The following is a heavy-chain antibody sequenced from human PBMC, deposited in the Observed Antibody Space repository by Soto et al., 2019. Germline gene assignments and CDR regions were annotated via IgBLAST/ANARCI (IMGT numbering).Heavy chain of an antibody. CDR3: ARDVVAVRPGWFGP. Sequence: ASVNVSCKASGYTFTTYGINWVRQAPGQGPEWMGWISVYNGNTNYAQKFQGRVTMTTDTSTSIAYMELRSLRSDDTAVYYCARDVVAVRPGWFGPWGQGTLVTVSS. J-gene: IGHJ5*02. CDR1: GYTFTTYG. V-gene: IGHV1-18*01. D-gene: IGHD6-6*01. CDR2: ISVYNGNT.